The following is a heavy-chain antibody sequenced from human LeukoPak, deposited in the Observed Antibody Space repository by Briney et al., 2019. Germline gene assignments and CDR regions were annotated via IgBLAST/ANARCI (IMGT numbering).Heavy chain of an antibody. CDR1: GGSISSYY. Sequence: SETLSLTCTVSGGSISSYYWSWIRQPPGKGLEWIGYIYYSGSTNYNPSLKSRVTISVDTSKNQFSLKLSPVTAADTAVYYCARHAQFGGVIVAYFDYWGQGTLVTVSS. CDR3: ARHAQFGGVIVAYFDY. V-gene: IGHV4-59*08. CDR2: IYYSGST. J-gene: IGHJ4*02. D-gene: IGHD3-16*02.